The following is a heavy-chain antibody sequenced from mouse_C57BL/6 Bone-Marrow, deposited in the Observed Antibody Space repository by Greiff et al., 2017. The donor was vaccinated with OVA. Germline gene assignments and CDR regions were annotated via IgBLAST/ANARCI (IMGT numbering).Heavy chain of an antibody. CDR2: RRNKANDYTT. J-gene: IGHJ4*01. CDR3: ARDAPLNAMDY. V-gene: IGHV7-1*01. Sequence: EVMLVESGGGLVQSGRSLRLSCATSGFTFSDFYMEWVRQAPGKGLEWIAARRNKANDYTTEYSASVKGRFIVSRDTSQSILYLQMNALRAEDTAIYYCARDAPLNAMDYWGQGTSVTVSS. CDR1: GFTFSDFY.